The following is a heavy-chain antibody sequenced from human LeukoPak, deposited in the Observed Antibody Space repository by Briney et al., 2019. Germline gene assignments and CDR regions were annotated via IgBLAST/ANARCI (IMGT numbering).Heavy chain of an antibody. D-gene: IGHD3-22*01. CDR3: AKVRASGYDSSGYYYSGAFDI. Sequence: GGSLRLSCAASGFTFDDYAMHWARQAPGKGLEWVSGISWNSGSIGYADSVKGRFTISRDNAKNSLYLQMNSLRAEDTALYYCAKVRASGYDSSGYYYSGAFDIWGQGTMVTVSS. CDR2: ISWNSGSI. V-gene: IGHV3-9*01. CDR1: GFTFDDYA. J-gene: IGHJ3*02.